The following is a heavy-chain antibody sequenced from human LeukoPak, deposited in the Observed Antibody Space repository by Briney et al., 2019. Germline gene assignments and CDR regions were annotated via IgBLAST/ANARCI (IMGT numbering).Heavy chain of an antibody. V-gene: IGHV4-39*07. J-gene: IGHJ4*02. CDR2: IYYSGST. Sequence: SETLSLTCTVSGGSISSSSYYWGWIRQPPGKGLEWIGSIYYSGSTYYNPSLKSRVTISVDTSKNQFSLKLSSVTAADTAVYYCARVWVATVYFDYWGQGTLVTVPS. D-gene: IGHD5-12*01. CDR1: GGSISSSSYY. CDR3: ARVWVATVYFDY.